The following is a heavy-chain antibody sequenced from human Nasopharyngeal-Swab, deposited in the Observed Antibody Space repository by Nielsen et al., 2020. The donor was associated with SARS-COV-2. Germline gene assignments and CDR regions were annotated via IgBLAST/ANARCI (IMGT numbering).Heavy chain of an antibody. CDR1: GGSFSSYY. V-gene: IGHV4-59*01. CDR3: ARDTRRGGVDY. J-gene: IGHJ4*02. Sequence: SETLSLTCAVYGGSFSSYYWSWIRQPPRRGLEWIGYIYYSGSTNYNPSLKSRVTISLDTSKNQFSLKLSSVTAADSAVYYCARDTRRGGVDYWGQGTLVTVSS. CDR2: IYYSGST. D-gene: IGHD2-15*01.